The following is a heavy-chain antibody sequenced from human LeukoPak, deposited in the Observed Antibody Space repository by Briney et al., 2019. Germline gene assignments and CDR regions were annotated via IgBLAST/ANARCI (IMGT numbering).Heavy chain of an antibody. D-gene: IGHD3-3*01. CDR1: NYSFSSGYY. CDR2: IYYSGST. V-gene: IGHV4-38-2*02. J-gene: IGHJ4*02. CDR3: ARVVDFWSGYYRFDY. Sequence: SETLSLTCTVSNYSFSSGYYWGWIRQPPGKGLEWIGSIYYSGSTYYNPSLKSRVTISVDTSKNQFSLKLSSVTAADTAVYYCARVVDFWSGYYRFDYWGQGTLVTVSS.